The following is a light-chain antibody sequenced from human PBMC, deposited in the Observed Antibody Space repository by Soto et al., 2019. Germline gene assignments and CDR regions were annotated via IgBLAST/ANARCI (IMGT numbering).Light chain of an antibody. Sequence: DIQMTQSPSTLSASVGDRVTITCRASQNIERYMAWYQQKPGRAPSLIIYLGSNRATGVPDRFSGSGTGTDFTLKVSRVETEDVGTYYCMQTLQGVTFGQGTRLEIK. V-gene: IGKV1-5*03. J-gene: IGKJ5*01. CDR1: QNIERY. CDR2: LGS. CDR3: MQTLQGVT.